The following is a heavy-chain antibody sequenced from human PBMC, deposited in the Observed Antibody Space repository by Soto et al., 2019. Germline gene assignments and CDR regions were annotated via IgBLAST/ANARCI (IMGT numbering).Heavy chain of an antibody. CDR1: GGSISSGGYY. Sequence: QVQLQESGPGLVKPSQTLSLTCTVSGGSISSGGYYWSWIRQHPGKGLEWIGYIYYSGSTYYNPSLKSRVTISVDTSKNQFSLKLSSVTAADTAVYYCARGRPYYDFWSRLMDVWGQGTTVTVSS. J-gene: IGHJ6*02. CDR2: IYYSGST. D-gene: IGHD3-3*01. CDR3: ARGRPYYDFWSRLMDV. V-gene: IGHV4-31*03.